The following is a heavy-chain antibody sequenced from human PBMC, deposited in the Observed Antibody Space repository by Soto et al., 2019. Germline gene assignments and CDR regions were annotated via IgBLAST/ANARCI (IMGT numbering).Heavy chain of an antibody. V-gene: IGHV4-34*01. D-gene: IGHD2-15*01. CDR2: SNHSGTT. J-gene: IGHJ4*02. CDR3: ASICGSGGSCYRNFDY. CDR1: GGSFGGYS. Sequence: SETLSLTCAVYGGSFGGYSWCWIRQPPGKRLEWIGDSNHSGTTNYNPSLKSRVTISVDTSKNQFSLKLSSVTAADTAVYYCASICGSGGSCYRNFDYWGQGTLVTVS.